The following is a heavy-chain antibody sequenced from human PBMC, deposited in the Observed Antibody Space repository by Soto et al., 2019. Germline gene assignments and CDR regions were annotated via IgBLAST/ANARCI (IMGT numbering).Heavy chain of an antibody. D-gene: IGHD1-1*01. Sequence: EVQLVESGGGLVKPGGSLRLSCAASGFTFSSYSMNWVRQAPGKGLVWVSHIGPSGSGTRDADSVQGRFTISRDNARNTLYLQMNSLRDEDTAVYYCTRDNNWSYDYWGQGILVTVSS. J-gene: IGHJ4*02. V-gene: IGHV3-74*01. CDR2: IGPSGSGT. CDR1: GFTFSSYS. CDR3: TRDNNWSYDY.